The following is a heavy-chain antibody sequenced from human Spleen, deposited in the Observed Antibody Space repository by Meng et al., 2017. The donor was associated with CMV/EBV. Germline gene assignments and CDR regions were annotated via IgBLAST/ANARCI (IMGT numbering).Heavy chain of an antibody. CDR2: IYPGDSDT. CDR3: AKLGLTDNAFDT. J-gene: IGHJ3*02. V-gene: IGHV5-51*01. Sequence: GESLKISCKGSGYSFSSYWIGWVRQMPGKGLEWMGVIYPGDSDTRYSPSFQGQVTISADKSINTAHLQWRSLKASDTAMYYCAKLGLTDNAFDTWGQGTMATVSS. CDR1: GYSFSSYW. D-gene: IGHD7-27*01.